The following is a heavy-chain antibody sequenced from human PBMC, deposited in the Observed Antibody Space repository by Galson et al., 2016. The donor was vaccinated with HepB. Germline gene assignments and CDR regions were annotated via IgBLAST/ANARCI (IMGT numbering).Heavy chain of an antibody. Sequence: SLRLSCAASGSTFSSYWMSWVRQAPGKGLEWVAHIKEDGSEKYYVDSVKGRFTISRDNAKNSLYLQMNSLRAEDTAVYYCAKHCSGGSCYDSSPHRPFDIWGQGTMVTVSS. CDR2: IKEDGSEK. D-gene: IGHD2-15*01. CDR3: AKHCSGGSCYDSSPHRPFDI. V-gene: IGHV3-7*01. CDR1: GSTFSSYW. J-gene: IGHJ3*02.